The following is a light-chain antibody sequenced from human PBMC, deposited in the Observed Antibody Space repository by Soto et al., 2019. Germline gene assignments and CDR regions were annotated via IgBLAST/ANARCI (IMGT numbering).Light chain of an antibody. V-gene: IGKV3-15*01. J-gene: IGKJ4*01. CDR2: GAS. CDR1: QSVSSN. Sequence: ELVMTHSPATLSVTPEERDNLSCRASQSVSSNLAWYQQKPGQAPRLLIYGASTRATGIPARFSGSGSGTEFTLTISSLLSEDFAVYYCQQYNNWPLTFGGGTKVDIK. CDR3: QQYNNWPLT.